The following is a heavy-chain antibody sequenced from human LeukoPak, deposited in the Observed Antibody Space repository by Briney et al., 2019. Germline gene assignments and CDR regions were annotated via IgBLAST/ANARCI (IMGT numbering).Heavy chain of an antibody. D-gene: IGHD3-10*01. CDR3: AQGSHYYGSGSHRRGHYFDY. J-gene: IGHJ4*02. CDR2: ISFDGSNK. Sequence: PGRSLRLSCIASGFTFSSYGMHWVRQAPGKGLEWVAVISFDGSNKYYADSVKGRFTISRDNSKNTLYLQMNSLRGEDTAVYYCAQGSHYYGSGSHRRGHYFDYWGQGTLVTVSS. CDR1: GFTFSSYG. V-gene: IGHV3-30*18.